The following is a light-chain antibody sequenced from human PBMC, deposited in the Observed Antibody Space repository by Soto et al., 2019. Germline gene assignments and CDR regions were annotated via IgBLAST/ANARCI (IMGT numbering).Light chain of an antibody. Sequence: EIVMTQSPATLSVSPGEGATLSCRASQNINSNLAWYQQKPGQAPRLLIYRSSTRATDISARFSGSGSGTEFTLTVSSLQSEDFAVYYCQQYNSGPYTFGQGTK. CDR2: RSS. V-gene: IGKV3-15*01. J-gene: IGKJ2*01. CDR1: QNINSN. CDR3: QQYNSGPYT.